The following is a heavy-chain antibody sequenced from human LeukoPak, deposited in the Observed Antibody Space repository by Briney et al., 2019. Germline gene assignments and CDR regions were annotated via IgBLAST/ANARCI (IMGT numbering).Heavy chain of an antibody. J-gene: IGHJ3*02. CDR3: AKDRNYVVRGTGSGFDI. CDR1: GFTFDDYA. CDR2: INWNSGSI. Sequence: GRSLRLSCAASGFTFDDYAIHWVRQPPGKGLEWVSGINWNSGSIDYADSVKGRFTISRDNAKNSLYLQMNSPRAEDTALYYCAKDRNYVVRGTGSGFDIWGQGTMVTVSS. V-gene: IGHV3-9*01. D-gene: IGHD3-10*02.